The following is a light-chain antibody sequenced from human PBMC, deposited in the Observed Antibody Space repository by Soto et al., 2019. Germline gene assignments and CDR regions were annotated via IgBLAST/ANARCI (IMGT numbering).Light chain of an antibody. V-gene: IGLV4-69*01. CDR1: SGHSSYA. Sequence: QPVLTQSPSASASLGASVKLTCTLSSGHSSYAIAWHQQQPEKGPRYLMKLNSDGSHSKGDGIHDRCSGASSGAERYRTISSLQSEDEADYYCQTWGTGIGVFGGGTKLTVL. CDR2: LNSDGSH. J-gene: IGLJ3*02. CDR3: QTWGTGIGV.